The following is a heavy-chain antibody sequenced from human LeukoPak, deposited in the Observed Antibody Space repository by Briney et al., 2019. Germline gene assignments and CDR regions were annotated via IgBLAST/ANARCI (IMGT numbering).Heavy chain of an antibody. CDR3: AKKDGDF. V-gene: IGHV4-61*05. J-gene: IGHJ4*02. Sequence: SETLSLTCTVSGGSISSSSYYWGWIRQPPGKGLEWIGYVFYTGSTDYNPSLKSRVIMSVDTSRNQLSLKLTSLTAADTAVYYCAKKDGDFWGQGTLVSVSS. CDR2: VFYTGST. CDR1: GGSISSSSYY.